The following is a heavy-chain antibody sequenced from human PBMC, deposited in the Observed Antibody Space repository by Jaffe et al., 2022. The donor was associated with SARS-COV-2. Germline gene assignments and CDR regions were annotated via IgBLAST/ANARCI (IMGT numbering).Heavy chain of an antibody. V-gene: IGHV4-38-2*02. J-gene: IGHJ4*02. Sequence: QVQLQESGPGLVKPSETLSLTCSVSGYSISSGYRWGWIRQPPGMGLEWIGSIFYSGSPFYNPSLMSRVTISVDTSKNQFSLRLTSMTAADTAVYYCARWPDSWGPGSLVTVSS. CDR2: IFYSGSP. CDR1: GYSISSGYR. CDR3: ARWPDS.